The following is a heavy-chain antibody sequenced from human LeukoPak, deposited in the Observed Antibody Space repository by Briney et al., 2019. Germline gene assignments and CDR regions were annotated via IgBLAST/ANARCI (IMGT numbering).Heavy chain of an antibody. CDR1: GGSISSYY. CDR3: AREYTLYRSGWFLDY. J-gene: IGHJ4*02. Sequence: SETLSLTCTVSGGSISSYYWSWIRQPAGKGLEWIGRIYTSGSTNYNPSLKSRVTMSVDTSKNQFSLKLSSVTAADTAVYYCAREYTLYRSGWFLDYWGQGSVVTVSS. V-gene: IGHV4-4*07. CDR2: IYTSGST. D-gene: IGHD6-19*01.